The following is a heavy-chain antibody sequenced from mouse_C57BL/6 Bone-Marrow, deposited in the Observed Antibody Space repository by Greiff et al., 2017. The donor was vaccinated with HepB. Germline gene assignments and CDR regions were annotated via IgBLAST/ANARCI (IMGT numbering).Heavy chain of an antibody. CDR1: GYTFTDYN. CDR3: ARMEWLPWYFDV. CDR2: INPNNGGT. J-gene: IGHJ1*03. D-gene: IGHD2-2*01. Sequence: EVQLQQSGPELVKPGASVKIPCKASGYTFTDYNMDLVKQSHGKSLEWIGDINPNNGGTIYNQKFKGKATLTVDKSSSTAYMELRSLTSEDTAVYYCARMEWLPWYFDVWGTGTTVTVSS. V-gene: IGHV1-18*01.